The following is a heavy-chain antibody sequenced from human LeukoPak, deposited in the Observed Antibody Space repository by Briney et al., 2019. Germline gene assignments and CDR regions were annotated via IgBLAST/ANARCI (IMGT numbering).Heavy chain of an antibody. V-gene: IGHV4-34*01. D-gene: IGHD4-17*01. CDR2: INHSGST. J-gene: IGHJ3*02. CDR1: GGSFSGYY. Sequence: SETLSLTCAVYGGSFSGYYWSWIRQPPGKGLEWIGEINHSGSTNYNPSLKCRVTISVDTSKNQFSLKLSSVTAADTAVYYCARGGEGAAFDIWGQGTMVTVSS. CDR3: ARGGEGAAFDI.